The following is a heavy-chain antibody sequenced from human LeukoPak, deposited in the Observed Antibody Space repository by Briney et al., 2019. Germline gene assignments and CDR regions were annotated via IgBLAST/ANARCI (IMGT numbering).Heavy chain of an antibody. CDR2: ISGRVGST. V-gene: IGHV3-23*01. J-gene: IGHJ4*02. Sequence: AGGSLRLSCAASGFTLSSYSMNWVRQAPGKGLEWVSAISGRVGSTYFADSVQGRFTISRDNSKNTLYLQMNSLRAEDTAVYYCAKAGSYWDFDYWGQGTLVIVSS. CDR1: GFTLSSYS. CDR3: AKAGSYWDFDY. D-gene: IGHD1-26*01.